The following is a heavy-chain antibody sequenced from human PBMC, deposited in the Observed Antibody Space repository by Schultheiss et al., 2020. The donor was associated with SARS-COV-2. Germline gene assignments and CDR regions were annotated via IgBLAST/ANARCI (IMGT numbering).Heavy chain of an antibody. CDR2: ISSSGSTI. CDR3: ARDSGYSSGWSVY. D-gene: IGHD6-19*01. CDR1: GFTFSNYA. Sequence: GGSLRLSCAASGFTFSNYAMTWVRQAPGKGLEWVSSISSSGSTIYYADSVKGRFTISRDNAKNSLYLQMNSLRAEDTAVYYCARDSGYSSGWSVYWGQGTLVTVSS. V-gene: IGHV3-48*04. J-gene: IGHJ4*02.